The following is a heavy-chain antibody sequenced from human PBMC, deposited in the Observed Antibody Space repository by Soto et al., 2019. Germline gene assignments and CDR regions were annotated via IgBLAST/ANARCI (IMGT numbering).Heavy chain of an antibody. CDR3: AKGPYDFWSGSISNWFDP. CDR1: GFTFGDYA. CDR2: ISWNSGSI. V-gene: IGHV3-9*01. D-gene: IGHD3-3*01. Sequence: PGGSLRLSCAASGFTFGDYAMHWVRQAPGKGLEWVSGISWNSGSIGYADSVKGRFTISRDNAKNSLNLQMNSLRAEDTALYYCAKGPYDFWSGSISNWFDPWGQGTLVTVSS. J-gene: IGHJ5*02.